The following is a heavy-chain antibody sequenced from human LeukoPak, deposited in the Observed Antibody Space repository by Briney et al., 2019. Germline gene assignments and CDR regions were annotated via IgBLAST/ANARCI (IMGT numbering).Heavy chain of an antibody. CDR3: ARDRGDWLPRDIDY. CDR2: ISSSSNTI. J-gene: IGHJ4*02. V-gene: IGHV3-48*01. CDR1: GFTFSSYS. D-gene: IGHD2-21*02. Sequence: GGSLRLSCAASGFTFSSYSMYWVRQAPGKGLEWVSYISSSSNTIYYADSVKGRFTISRDNAKNSLYLQMNSLRAEDTAVYYCARDRGDWLPRDIDYWGQGTLVTVSS.